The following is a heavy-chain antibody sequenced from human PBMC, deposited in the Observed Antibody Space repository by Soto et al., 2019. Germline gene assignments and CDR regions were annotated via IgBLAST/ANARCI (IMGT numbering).Heavy chain of an antibody. D-gene: IGHD2-2*01. CDR3: ARDAPDIVVVPAAMHTSSRIDY. CDR1: GFTFSSYG. J-gene: IGHJ4*02. V-gene: IGHV3-33*01. Sequence: QVQLVESGGGVVQPGRSLRLSCAASGFTFSSYGMHWVHQAPGKGLEWVAVIWYDGSNKYYADSVKGRFTISRDNSKNTLYLQMNSLRAEDTAVYYCARDAPDIVVVPAAMHTSSRIDYWGQGTLVTVSS. CDR2: IWYDGSNK.